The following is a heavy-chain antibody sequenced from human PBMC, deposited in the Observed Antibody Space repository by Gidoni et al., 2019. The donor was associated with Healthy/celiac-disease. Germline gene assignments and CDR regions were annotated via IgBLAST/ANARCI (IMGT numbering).Heavy chain of an antibody. CDR1: GFTFSDYY. J-gene: IGHJ6*02. CDR2: ISSSGSTI. Sequence: QVQLVESGGGLVKPGGSLRLSCAASGFTFSDYYMSWIRQAPGKGLEWVSYISSSGSTIYYADSVKGRFTISRDNAKNSLYLQMNSLRAEDTAVYYCARDEEKNDWSGYFPQGWNYYYYGMDVWGQGTTVTVSS. V-gene: IGHV3-11*01. CDR3: ARDEEKNDWSGYFPQGWNYYYYGMDV. D-gene: IGHD3-3*01.